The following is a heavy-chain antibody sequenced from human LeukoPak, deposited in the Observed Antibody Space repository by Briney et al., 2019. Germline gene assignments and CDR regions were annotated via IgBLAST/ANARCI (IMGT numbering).Heavy chain of an antibody. CDR3: ARAGFDWLTNIYYFDY. J-gene: IGHJ4*02. V-gene: IGHV4-59*01. D-gene: IGHD3-9*01. CDR1: GGSISSYY. CDR2: IYYSGST. Sequence: SETLSLTCTVSGGSISSYYWSWIRQPPGKGLEWIGHIYYSGSTNYNPSLKSRVTISVDTSKNQFSLKLSSVTAADTAVYYCARAGFDWLTNIYYFDYWGQGTLVTVSS.